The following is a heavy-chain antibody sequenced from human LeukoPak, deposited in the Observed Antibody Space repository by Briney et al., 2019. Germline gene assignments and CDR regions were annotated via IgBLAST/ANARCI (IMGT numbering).Heavy chain of an antibody. CDR1: GGTFNNSA. CDR2: IMPLFGTA. CDR3: ARDVHGDYGSGWFDP. V-gene: IGHV1-69*05. D-gene: IGHD4-17*01. J-gene: IGHJ5*02. Sequence: ASVKVSCKASGGTFNNSAISWVRQAPGQGLEWLGGIMPLFGTAGYAQKFQGRVTITKDESTRTVYLELTSLTSDDTAVYYCARDVHGDYGSGWFDPWGQGTLVSVSS.